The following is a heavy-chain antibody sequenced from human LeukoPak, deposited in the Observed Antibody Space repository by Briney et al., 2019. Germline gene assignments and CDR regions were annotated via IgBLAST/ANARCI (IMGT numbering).Heavy chain of an antibody. Sequence: PSETLSLTCTVSGGSISSYYWSWIRQPPGKGLEWIGYIYYSGSTNYNPSLRSRVTISVDTSKNQFSLKLSSVTAADTAVYYCARHFGYFQHWGQGTLVTVSS. CDR2: IYYSGST. CDR3: ARHFGYFQH. J-gene: IGHJ1*01. CDR1: GGSISSYY. D-gene: IGHD3-10*01. V-gene: IGHV4-59*08.